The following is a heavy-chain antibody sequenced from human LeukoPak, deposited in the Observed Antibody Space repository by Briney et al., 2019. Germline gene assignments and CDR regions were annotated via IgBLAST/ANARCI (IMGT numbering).Heavy chain of an antibody. V-gene: IGHV1-69*01. Sequence: ASVKVSCKASEGTFSNYGIIWVRQAPGQGLEWMGGIIPIFGKANYAQKFQGRVTITADESTSTAYMELSSLRSEDTAVYYCARSRRVRYRSNISCYAGFFEYWGQGTLVTVSS. CDR2: IIPIFGKA. CDR3: ARSRRVRYRSNISCYAGFFEY. CDR1: EGTFSNYG. D-gene: IGHD2-2*01. J-gene: IGHJ4*02.